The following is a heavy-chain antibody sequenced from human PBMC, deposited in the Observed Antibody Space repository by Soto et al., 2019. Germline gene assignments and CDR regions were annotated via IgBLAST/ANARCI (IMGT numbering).Heavy chain of an antibody. J-gene: IGHJ4*02. CDR3: AKEQDRCWSTIDY. Sequence: EVQLLESGGGLVQPGGSLRLSCAASGITFSSYAMSWVRQAPGKGLEWVSSLSGTGASTYHADSVKGRFTISRDNSKNTLYLQMNSLRAEDTAIYYCAKEQDRCWSTIDYWGQGTLVTVSS. D-gene: IGHD2-15*01. V-gene: IGHV3-23*01. CDR1: GITFSSYA. CDR2: LSGTGAST.